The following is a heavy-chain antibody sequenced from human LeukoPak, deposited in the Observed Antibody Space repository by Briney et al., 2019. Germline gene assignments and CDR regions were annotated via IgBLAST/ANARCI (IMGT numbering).Heavy chain of an antibody. Sequence: ASVKVSCKASGYTFTSYDINWERQATGQGLEWMGWMNTNSGNTGYAQKFQVRVTMTRNTSISTDYMELSSLRSEDTAVYYCAIQRYSSSSGDFDYWGQGTLVTVSS. CDR2: MNTNSGNT. J-gene: IGHJ4*02. CDR1: GYTFTSYD. D-gene: IGHD6-6*01. V-gene: IGHV1-8*01. CDR3: AIQRYSSSSGDFDY.